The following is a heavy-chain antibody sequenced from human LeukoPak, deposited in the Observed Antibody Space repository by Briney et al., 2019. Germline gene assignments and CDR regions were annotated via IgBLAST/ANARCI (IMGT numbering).Heavy chain of an antibody. J-gene: IGHJ4*02. CDR3: ATYRQVLLPFES. Sequence: GGSLRLSCAASGFTFSSYWMSWVRQAPGKGLEWVANIKEDDSEKNYVDSVKGRFTISRDNAKNSLYLQMNSLRAEDTAIYYCATYRQVLLPFESWGQGTLVTVSS. D-gene: IGHD2-8*02. CDR1: GFTFSSYW. CDR2: IKEDDSEK. V-gene: IGHV3-7*03.